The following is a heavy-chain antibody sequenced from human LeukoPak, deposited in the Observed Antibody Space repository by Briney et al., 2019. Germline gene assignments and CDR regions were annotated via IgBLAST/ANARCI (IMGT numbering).Heavy chain of an antibody. CDR1: GGSISSYY. CDR2: VYTSGST. V-gene: IGHV4-4*07. D-gene: IGHD3-22*01. J-gene: IGHJ4*02. CDR3: ARDPHDYDSSGYYYVNN. Sequence: SETLSLTCTVYGGSISSYYWSWIRQPAGKGLEWIGRVYTSGSTNYNPSLKSRVTMSVDTSKNQFSLKLSSVTAADTAVYYCARDPHDYDSSGYYYVNNWGQGTLVTVSS.